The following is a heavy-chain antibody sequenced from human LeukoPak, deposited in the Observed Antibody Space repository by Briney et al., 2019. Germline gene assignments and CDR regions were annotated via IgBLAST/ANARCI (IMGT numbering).Heavy chain of an antibody. D-gene: IGHD2-15*01. Sequence: GGSLRLSCAASGFTFSDYYMSWIRQAPGKGLEGVSYISSSGSTIYYADSVKGRFTISRDNAKNSLYLQMNSLRAEDTAVYYCAREPGLLRSHWYFDLWGRGTLVTVSS. J-gene: IGHJ2*01. CDR2: ISSSGSTI. CDR3: AREPGLLRSHWYFDL. V-gene: IGHV3-11*01. CDR1: GFTFSDYY.